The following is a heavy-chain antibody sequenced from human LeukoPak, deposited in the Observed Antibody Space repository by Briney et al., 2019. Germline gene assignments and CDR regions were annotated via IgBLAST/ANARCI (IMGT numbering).Heavy chain of an antibody. CDR3: ARLYSSSWYS. Sequence: PSETLSLTCAVYGGSFSGYYWSWIRQPPGKGLEWIGEINHGGSTNYNPSLKSRVTISLDTSKNQFSLKLSSVTAADTAVYYCARLYSSSWYSWGQGTLVTVSS. CDR1: GGSFSGYY. D-gene: IGHD6-13*01. CDR2: INHGGST. V-gene: IGHV4-34*01. J-gene: IGHJ5*02.